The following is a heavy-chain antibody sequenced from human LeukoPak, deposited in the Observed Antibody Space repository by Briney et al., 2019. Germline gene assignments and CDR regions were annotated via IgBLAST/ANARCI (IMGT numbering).Heavy chain of an antibody. Sequence: ASVKVSCKASGYTFTGYYMHWVRQAPGQGLEWMGWINPNSGGTNYAQKFQGRVTMTRDTSISTAYMELSRLRSDDTAVYYCARGSYSGYYYGFGYFDYWGQGTLVTVSS. CDR1: GYTFTGYY. V-gene: IGHV1-2*02. J-gene: IGHJ4*02. D-gene: IGHD3-22*01. CDR3: ARGSYSGYYYGFGYFDY. CDR2: INPNSGGT.